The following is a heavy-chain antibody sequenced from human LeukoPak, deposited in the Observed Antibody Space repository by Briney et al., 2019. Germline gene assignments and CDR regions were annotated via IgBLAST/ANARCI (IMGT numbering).Heavy chain of an antibody. Sequence: SETLSLTCAVSGGSISSSNWWSWVRQPPGKGLEWIGEIYHSGSTNYNPSLKSRVTISVGKSKNQFSLKLSSVTAADTAVYYCASLIGDYVWGSPWFDYWGQGTLVTVSS. CDR2: IYHSGST. J-gene: IGHJ4*02. CDR3: ASLIGDYVWGSPWFDY. V-gene: IGHV4-4*02. D-gene: IGHD3-16*01. CDR1: GGSISSSNW.